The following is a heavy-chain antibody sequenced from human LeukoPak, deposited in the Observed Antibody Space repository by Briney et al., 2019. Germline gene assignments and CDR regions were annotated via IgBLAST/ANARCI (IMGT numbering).Heavy chain of an antibody. V-gene: IGHV1-2*02. D-gene: IGHD3-9*01. J-gene: IGHJ5*02. Sequence: ASVKVSCKASGYTFTGYYMHWVRQAPGQGLEWMGWINRNSGGTNYAQKFQGRVTMTRDTSISTAYMELSRLRSDDTAVYYCALGAVTRYDILTGYYLNWFDPWGQGTLVTVSS. CDR1: GYTFTGYY. CDR2: INRNSGGT. CDR3: ALGAVTRYDILTGYYLNWFDP.